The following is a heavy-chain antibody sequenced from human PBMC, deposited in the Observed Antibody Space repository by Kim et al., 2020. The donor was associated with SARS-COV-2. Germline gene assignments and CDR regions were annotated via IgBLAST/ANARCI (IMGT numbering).Heavy chain of an antibody. V-gene: IGHV3-30*03. J-gene: IGHJ4*02. CDR3: ARDLHPGFDY. CDR2: KI. Sequence: KIFYTDAVQGRFTISRDNSKNTLYLQMNSLRAEDTAAYYCARDLHPGFDYWGQGTLVTVSS.